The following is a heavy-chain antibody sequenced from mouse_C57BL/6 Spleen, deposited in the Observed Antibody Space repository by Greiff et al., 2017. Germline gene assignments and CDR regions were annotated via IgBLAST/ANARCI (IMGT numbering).Heavy chain of an antibody. CDR1: GFTFSDYG. CDR2: ISSGSSTI. D-gene: IGHD2-2*01. J-gene: IGHJ1*03. V-gene: IGHV5-17*01. Sequence: EVQGVESGGGLVKPGGSLKLSCAASGFTFSDYGLHWVRQAPEKGLGWVAYISSGSSTIYYADTVKGRFTMSGVNAKNTRFLQMTRLRSEDTAMYYCARRRDGYGEGQWYFDVWGTGTTVTVSA. CDR3: ARRRDGYGEGQWYFDV.